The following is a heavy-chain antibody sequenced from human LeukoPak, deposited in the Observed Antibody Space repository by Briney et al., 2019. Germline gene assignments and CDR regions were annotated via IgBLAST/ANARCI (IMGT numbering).Heavy chain of an antibody. CDR3: ARSSSSWLLFDP. V-gene: IGHV3-21*01. Sequence: PGGSLRLSCAASGFTFSSYSMNWVRQAPGKGLEWVSSISSSSSYIYYADSVEGRFTISRDNAKNSLYLQMNSLRAEDTAVYYCARSSSSWLLFDPWGQGTLVTVSS. CDR2: ISSSSSYI. J-gene: IGHJ5*02. D-gene: IGHD6-13*01. CDR1: GFTFSSYS.